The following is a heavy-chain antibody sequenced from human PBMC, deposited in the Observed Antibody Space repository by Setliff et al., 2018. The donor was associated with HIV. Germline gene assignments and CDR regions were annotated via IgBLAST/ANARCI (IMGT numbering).Heavy chain of an antibody. D-gene: IGHD3-10*01. CDR3: ARLSGGMVPNY. CDR1: GGSITRTPYY. V-gene: IGHV4-39*01. CDR2: IHHSGTA. J-gene: IGHJ4*03. Sequence: SETLSLTCTVSGGSITRTPYYWGWIRQPPGKGLEWIGSIHHSGTAYDNPSLKSRVTISVDPSKNQILLRLSSVAAADTAVYYCARLSGGMVPNYWGQGTLVTVSS.